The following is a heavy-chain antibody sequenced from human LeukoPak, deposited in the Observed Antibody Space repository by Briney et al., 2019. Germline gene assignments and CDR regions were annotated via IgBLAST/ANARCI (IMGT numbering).Heavy chain of an antibody. Sequence: GGSLRLSCAASGFTFSSYSMNWVRQAPGKGLEWVSSISSSSSYIYYADSVKGRFTISRDNAKNSLYLQMNSLRAEDTALYYCAKSQGGYYGSGSYYDYWGQGTLVTVSS. CDR3: AKSQGGYYGSGSYYDY. CDR2: ISSSSSYI. CDR1: GFTFSSYS. V-gene: IGHV3-21*04. D-gene: IGHD3-10*01. J-gene: IGHJ4*02.